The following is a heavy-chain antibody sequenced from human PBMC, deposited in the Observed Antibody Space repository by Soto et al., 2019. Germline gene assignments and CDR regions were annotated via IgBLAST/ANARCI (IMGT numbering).Heavy chain of an antibody. CDR2: ISSSSETK. CDR3: ARGSGYYYYYMDV. Sequence: GGSLRLSCAASGFTFSSYNMDWVRQAPGKGLEWVSYISSSSETKYYADSVKGRVTISRDNAKNSLYLQMNSLRAEDTAVYYCARGSGYYYYYMDVWAKGPRSPSP. V-gene: IGHV3-48*01. CDR1: GFTFSSYN. J-gene: IGHJ6*03.